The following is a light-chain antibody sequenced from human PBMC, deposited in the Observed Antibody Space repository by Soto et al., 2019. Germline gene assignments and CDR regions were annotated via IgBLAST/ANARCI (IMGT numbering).Light chain of an antibody. CDR3: QQYNSQET. CDR1: QSISIW. CDR2: KAS. Sequence: DIQMTQSPSTLSASVGDRVTITCRASQSISIWLAWYQQKPGKDPKLLIYKASSLESGVPSRFSGSGSGTEFTLTISSLQPDDFANYYCQQYNSQETFGQGTKVEIK. J-gene: IGKJ1*01. V-gene: IGKV1-5*03.